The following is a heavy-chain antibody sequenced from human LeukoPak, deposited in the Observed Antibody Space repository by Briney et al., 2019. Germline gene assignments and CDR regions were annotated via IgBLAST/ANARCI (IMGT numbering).Heavy chain of an antibody. CDR1: VGFTTYDY. CDR2: INTTGST. V-gene: IGHV4-4*07. J-gene: IGHJ4*02. CDR3: ARGGGNRHFDS. Sequence: SETLSLTCSVSVGFTTYDYWNWIRQPAGKAPEWIGRINTTGSTNYNPSLKSRLTMTLDKSKKQFSLKVTSMTAADTALYYCARGGGNRHFDSWGQGILVTVSS. D-gene: IGHD2-15*01.